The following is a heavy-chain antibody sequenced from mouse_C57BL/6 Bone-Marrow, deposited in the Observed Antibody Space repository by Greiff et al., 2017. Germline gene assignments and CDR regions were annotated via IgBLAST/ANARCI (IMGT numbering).Heavy chain of an antibody. CDR1: GFNIKDYY. Sequence: VQLQQSGAELVRPGASVTLSCTASGFNIKDYYMHWVKQRPEQGLEWIGWIDPENGDTEYASKFQGKATITADTSSNTAYLQLSSLTSEDTAVYYCTTPPTVPARGWFAYWGQGTLVTVSA. J-gene: IGHJ3*01. D-gene: IGHD3-1*01. CDR3: TTPPTVPARGWFAY. V-gene: IGHV14-4*01. CDR2: IDPENGDT.